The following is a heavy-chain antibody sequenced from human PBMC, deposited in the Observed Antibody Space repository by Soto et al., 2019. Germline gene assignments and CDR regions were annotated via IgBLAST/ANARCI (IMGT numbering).Heavy chain of an antibody. V-gene: IGHV2-5*02. CDR2: IYWDDDK. CDR1: GFSPSTSGVG. CDR3: THSRCGGDCLQSYSSHYYYGLDV. Sequence: QITLKASGPTLVKPPQTPTLTCTFSGFSPSTSGVGVGWIRQPPGKALEWLALIYWDDDKRYSPSLKSRLTIANDTSKKQVVLTMTNMDPVDTATYFGTHSRCGGDCLQSYSSHYYYGLDVWGQGTTVTVSS. D-gene: IGHD2-21*02. J-gene: IGHJ6*02.